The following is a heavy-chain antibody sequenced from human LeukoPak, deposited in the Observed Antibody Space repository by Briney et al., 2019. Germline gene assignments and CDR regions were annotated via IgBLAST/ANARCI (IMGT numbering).Heavy chain of an antibody. CDR2: IKQDGSDR. J-gene: IGHJ4*02. D-gene: IGHD6-19*01. Sequence: GGSLRLSCAASGFTFSSYWMSWVRKAPGTGLEWVANIKQDGSDRNYVTSVRGRFTISRDNAESSLYLQMNSLRAEDTAVYYCVRNLAVAGTCFDSWGQGTLVTVSS. CDR3: VRNLAVAGTCFDS. V-gene: IGHV3-7*03. CDR1: GFTFSSYW.